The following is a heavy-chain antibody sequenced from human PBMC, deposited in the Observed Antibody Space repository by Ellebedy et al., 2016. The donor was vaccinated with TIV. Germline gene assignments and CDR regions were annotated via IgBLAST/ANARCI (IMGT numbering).Heavy chain of an antibody. J-gene: IGHJ4*02. CDR2: VWSDGSRK. V-gene: IGHV3-33*01. D-gene: IGHD3-16*01. Sequence: GGSLRLXXAASGFNFNSYGMHWVRQAPGNGLEWVAAVWSDGSRKYYADSVRARFTISRDNSNNMMYLQMDSLRDDDTAVYYCARRGDPSYFDSWGQGTPVTVSS. CDR1: GFNFNSYG. CDR3: ARRGDPSYFDS.